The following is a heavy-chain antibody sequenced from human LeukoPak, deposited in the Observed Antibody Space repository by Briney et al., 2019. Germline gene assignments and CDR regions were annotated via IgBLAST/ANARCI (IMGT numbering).Heavy chain of an antibody. V-gene: IGHV3-74*01. J-gene: IGHJ6*02. CDR3: AAMVTPSGYYYYGMDV. CDR2: INSDGSST. CDR1: GFTLSSYW. Sequence: GGSLRLSCAASGFTLSSYWMHWVRQAPGKGLVWVSRINSDGSSTSYADSVKGRFIISRGNAKNTLYLQMNSLRAEDTAVYYCAAMVTPSGYYYYGMDVWGQGTTVTVSS. D-gene: IGHD2-21*02.